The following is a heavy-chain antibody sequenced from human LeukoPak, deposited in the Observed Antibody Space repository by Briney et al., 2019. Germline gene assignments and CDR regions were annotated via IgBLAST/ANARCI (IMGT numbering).Heavy chain of an antibody. Sequence: PGGSLRLSCAASGFTFSSYSMTWVRQAPGKGLEWVSSISSSSSYIYYADSVKGRFTISRDNAENSLYLQMNSLRAEDTAVYYCASTEAGPAPPWGQGTLVTVSS. D-gene: IGHD6-19*01. CDR2: ISSSSSYI. V-gene: IGHV3-21*01. CDR3: ASTEAGPAPP. CDR1: GFTFSSYS. J-gene: IGHJ5*02.